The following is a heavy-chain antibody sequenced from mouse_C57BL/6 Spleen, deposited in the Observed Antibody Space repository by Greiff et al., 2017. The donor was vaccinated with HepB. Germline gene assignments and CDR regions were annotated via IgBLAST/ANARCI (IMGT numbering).Heavy chain of an antibody. V-gene: IGHV1-42*01. D-gene: IGHD2-4*01. CDR3: ARAYYDYDEGFAY. CDR2: INPSTGGT. Sequence: EVKLMESGPELVKPGASVKISCKASGYSFTGYYMNWVKQSPEKSLEWIGEINPSTGGTTYNQKFKAKATLTVDKSSSTAYMQLKSLTSEDSAVYYCARAYYDYDEGFAYWGQGTLVTVSA. CDR1: GYSFTGYY. J-gene: IGHJ3*01.